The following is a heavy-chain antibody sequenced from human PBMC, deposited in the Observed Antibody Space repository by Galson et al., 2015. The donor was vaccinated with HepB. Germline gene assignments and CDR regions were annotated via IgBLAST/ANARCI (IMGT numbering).Heavy chain of an antibody. Sequence: SLRLSCAASGFTFSSYWMSWVRQAPGKGLEWVANIKQDGSEKYYVESVKGRFTISRDNAKNSLYLQMNSLRAEDTAMYYCARDLPYPWYYDSSGRDAFDIWGQGTMVTVSS. CDR3: ARDLPYPWYYDSSGRDAFDI. V-gene: IGHV3-7*03. CDR1: GFTFSSYW. CDR2: IKQDGSEK. D-gene: IGHD3-22*01. J-gene: IGHJ3*02.